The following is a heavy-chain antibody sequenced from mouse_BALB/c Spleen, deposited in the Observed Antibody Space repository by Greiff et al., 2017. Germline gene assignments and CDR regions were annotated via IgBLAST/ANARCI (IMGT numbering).Heavy chain of an antibody. CDR3: ARHGTAYYGNYDYAMDY. D-gene: IGHD2-10*01. CDR1: GFTFSSYT. J-gene: IGHJ4*01. Sequence: EVNLVESGGGLVQPGGSLKLSCAASGFTFSSYTMSWVRQTPEKRLEWVAYISNGGGSTYYPDTVKGRFTISRDNAKNTLYLQMSSLKSEDTAMYYCARHGTAYYGNYDYAMDYWGQGTSVTVSS. CDR2: ISNGGGST. V-gene: IGHV5-12-2*01.